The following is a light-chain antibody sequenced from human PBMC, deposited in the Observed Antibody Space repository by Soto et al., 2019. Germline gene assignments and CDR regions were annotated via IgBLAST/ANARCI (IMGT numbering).Light chain of an antibody. CDR2: RDN. CDR3: PAWDSSASYV. V-gene: IGLV3-1*01. Sequence: SYELTQPPSVSVSPGQTASITCSGDKLGDKYPCWYQQKPGQSPVLVISRDNKRPSGIPARFSGSSSGNTATLTISGTQAMDEADYYCPAWDSSASYVFGTGTKLTVL. J-gene: IGLJ1*01. CDR1: KLGDKY.